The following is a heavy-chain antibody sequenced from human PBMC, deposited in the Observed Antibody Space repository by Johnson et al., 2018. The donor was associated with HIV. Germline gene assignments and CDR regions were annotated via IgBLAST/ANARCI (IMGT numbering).Heavy chain of an antibody. CDR3: ARDRHGSGRPNAFDL. J-gene: IGHJ3*01. CDR2: LGYDGSEK. CDR1: GFTFSS. D-gene: IGHD3-10*01. V-gene: IGHV3-30-3*01. Sequence: QVQLVESGGGLVKPGGSLRLSCEASGFTFSSMHWDRQAPGKGLEWVAVLGYDGSEKKYADSVRGRFTISRDNDKNTLYLQMNSPSPEDTGVYHCARDRHGSGRPNAFDLWGRGTKVTV.